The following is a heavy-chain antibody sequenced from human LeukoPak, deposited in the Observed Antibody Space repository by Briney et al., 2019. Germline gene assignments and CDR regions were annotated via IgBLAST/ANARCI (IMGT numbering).Heavy chain of an antibody. D-gene: IGHD6-13*01. J-gene: IGHJ3*02. CDR2: IYYSGSN. V-gene: IGHV4-39*06. CDR3: ASSIAEAGPDAFDI. Sequence: PSETLSLPCTVSCGSISSSSYYWGWIRQPPGKRLEWFGSIYYSGSNYYNPSLESRVTICGDTSKKLFPLQLSSVTDADAAVYYCASSIAEAGPDAFDIWGQETMVTVSS. CDR1: CGSISSSSYY.